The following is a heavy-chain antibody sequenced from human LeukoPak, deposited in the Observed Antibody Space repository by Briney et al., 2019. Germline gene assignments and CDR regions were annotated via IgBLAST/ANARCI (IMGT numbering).Heavy chain of an antibody. J-gene: IGHJ3*02. CDR2: INPSGGST. CDR3: ARVPITMIVVVITPGAFDI. Sequence: PGASVKVSCKASGYTFTSYYMHWVRQAPGQGLEWMGIINPSGGSTSYAQKFQGRVTMTTDTSTSTAYMELRSLRSDDTAVYYCARVPITMIVVVITPGAFDIWGQGTMVTVSS. V-gene: IGHV1-46*01. CDR1: GYTFTSYY. D-gene: IGHD3-22*01.